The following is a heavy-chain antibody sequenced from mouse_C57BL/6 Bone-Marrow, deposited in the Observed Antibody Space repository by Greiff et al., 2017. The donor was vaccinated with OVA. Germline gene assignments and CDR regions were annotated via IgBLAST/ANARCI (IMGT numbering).Heavy chain of an antibody. V-gene: IGHV1-81*01. Sequence: QVQLQQSGAELARPGASVKLSCKASGYTFTSYGISWVKQRTGQGLEWIGEIYPRSGNTYYNEKFKGKATLTADKSSSTAYMELRSLTSEDSAVYFCARGRSNWDYYAMDYWGQGTSVTVSS. CDR1: GYTFTSYG. D-gene: IGHD2-5*01. CDR3: ARGRSNWDYYAMDY. CDR2: IYPRSGNT. J-gene: IGHJ4*01.